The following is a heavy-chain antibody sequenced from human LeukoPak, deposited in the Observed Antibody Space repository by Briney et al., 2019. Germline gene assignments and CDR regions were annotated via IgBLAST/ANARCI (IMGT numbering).Heavy chain of an antibody. Sequence: PSETLSLTCAVYGGSFSGYYWSWIRQPPGKGLEWIGEINHSGSTNYNPSLKSRVTISVDTSKNQFSLKLSSVTAADTAVYYCARWGSGWYYFDHWGQGTLVTVSS. CDR3: ARWGSGWYYFDH. CDR1: GGSFSGYY. V-gene: IGHV4-34*01. CDR2: INHSGST. J-gene: IGHJ4*02. D-gene: IGHD6-19*01.